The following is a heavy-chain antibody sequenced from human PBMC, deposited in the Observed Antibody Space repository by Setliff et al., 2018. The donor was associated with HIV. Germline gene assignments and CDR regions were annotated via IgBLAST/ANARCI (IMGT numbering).Heavy chain of an antibody. CDR2: IYYSGTT. J-gene: IGHJ4*02. Sequence: ASETLSLTCTVSGGSISSSSYYWGWIRQPPGKGLEWIGSIYYSGTTYYNPSLKSRVTISVDTSKNQFSLKLSSVTAADTAVYYCARDPRTIRAYYWGRGTLVTVSS. CDR1: GGSISSSSYY. D-gene: IGHD1-1*01. V-gene: IGHV4-39*07. CDR3: ARDPRTIRAYY.